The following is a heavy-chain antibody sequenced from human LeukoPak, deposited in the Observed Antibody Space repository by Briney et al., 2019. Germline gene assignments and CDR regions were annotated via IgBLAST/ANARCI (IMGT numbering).Heavy chain of an antibody. CDR3: AKGPEYQLPNWFDP. CDR2: ISGSGGST. Sequence: GGSLRLSCAASEFTFSSYAMTWVRQAPGKGLEWVSAISGSGGSTYYADSVKGRFTISRDNSKDTLYLQMNSLRAEDTAVYYCAKGPEYQLPNWFDPWGQGTLVTVSS. V-gene: IGHV3-23*01. J-gene: IGHJ5*02. D-gene: IGHD2-2*01. CDR1: EFTFSSYA.